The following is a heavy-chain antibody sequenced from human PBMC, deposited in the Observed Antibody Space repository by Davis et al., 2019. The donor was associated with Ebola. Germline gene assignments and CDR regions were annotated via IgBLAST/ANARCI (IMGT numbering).Heavy chain of an antibody. J-gene: IGHJ5*02. D-gene: IGHD6-13*01. V-gene: IGHV4-39*01. Sequence: MPSETLSLTCTVSGGSISGSCYYWGWIRQPPGKGLEWIGSIYYSGSTYYNPSLKSRVTISVDTSKNQFSLKLSSVTAADTAVYYCASRQAAPDRGPWFDPWGQGTLVTVSS. CDR1: GGSISGSCYY. CDR2: IYYSGST. CDR3: ASRQAAPDRGPWFDP.